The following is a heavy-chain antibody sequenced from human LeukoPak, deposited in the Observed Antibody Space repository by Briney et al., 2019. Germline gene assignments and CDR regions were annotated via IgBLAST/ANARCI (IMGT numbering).Heavy chain of an antibody. CDR2: IKQDGSEK. CDR1: GFTFSSYW. CDR3: ARVYSNYYDSSGYYSYYFDY. Sequence: GGSLRLSCAASGFTFSSYWMSWVRQAPGKGLEWVANIKQDGSEKYYVDSVKGRFTISRDNAKNSLYLQMNSLRAEDTAVYYCARVYSNYYDSSGYYSYYFDYWGQGTLVTVSS. V-gene: IGHV3-7*01. J-gene: IGHJ4*02. D-gene: IGHD3-22*01.